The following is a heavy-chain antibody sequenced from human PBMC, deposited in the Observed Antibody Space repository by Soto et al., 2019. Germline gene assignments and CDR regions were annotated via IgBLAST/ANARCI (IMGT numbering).Heavy chain of an antibody. D-gene: IGHD2-15*01. CDR3: AKALGGYMDV. J-gene: IGHJ6*03. CDR1: GVTVSSKY. V-gene: IGHV3-48*01. CDR2: ISSSSSTI. Sequence: HPGGSMGLSCAASGVTVSSKYMSWVRQAPGKGLEWVSYISSSSSTIYYADSVKGRFTISRDNAKNSLYLQMNSLRAEDTAVYYCAKALGGYMDVWGKGTTVTVSS.